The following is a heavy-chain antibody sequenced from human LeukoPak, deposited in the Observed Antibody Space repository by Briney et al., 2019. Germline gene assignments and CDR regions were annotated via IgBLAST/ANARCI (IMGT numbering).Heavy chain of an antibody. CDR1: GFTFSSYE. CDR3: AGGHLHYYGSGRPPG. D-gene: IGHD3-10*01. CDR2: ISSSGSTI. Sequence: PGGSLRLSCAASGFTFSSYEMNWVRQAPGKGLEWVSYISSSGSTIYYADSVKGRFTISSDNAKNSLYLQMNSLRAEDTAVYYCAGGHLHYYGSGRPPGWGQGTLVTVSS. J-gene: IGHJ4*02. V-gene: IGHV3-48*03.